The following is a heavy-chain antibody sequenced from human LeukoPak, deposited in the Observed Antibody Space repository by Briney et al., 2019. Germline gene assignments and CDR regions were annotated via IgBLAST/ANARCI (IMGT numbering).Heavy chain of an antibody. J-gene: IGHJ6*02. CDR1: GGSISSYY. CDR3: ARASSPKIYGMDV. CDR2: IYYSGST. V-gene: IGHV4-59*01. Sequence: PSETLSLTCTVSGGSISSYYWSWIRQPPGEGLEWIGYIYYSGSTNYNPSLKSRVTISVDTSKNQFSLKLSSVTAADTAVYYCARASSPKIYGMDVWGQGTTVTVSS.